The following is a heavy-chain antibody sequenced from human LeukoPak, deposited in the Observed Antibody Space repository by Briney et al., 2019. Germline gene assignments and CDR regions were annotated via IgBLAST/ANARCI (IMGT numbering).Heavy chain of an antibody. J-gene: IGHJ5*02. CDR2: ISGSGGGT. CDR1: GFTFSSYA. Sequence: GGSLRLSCAASGFTFSSYAMSWVRQAPGKGLEWVSTISGSGGGTYYADSVKGRCTISRDNSKNTLYLQMNSLRAEDTAVYYCAKGATTSCYSGLDTWGQGTLVTVSS. CDR3: AKGATTSCYSGLDT. D-gene: IGHD2-2*01. V-gene: IGHV3-23*01.